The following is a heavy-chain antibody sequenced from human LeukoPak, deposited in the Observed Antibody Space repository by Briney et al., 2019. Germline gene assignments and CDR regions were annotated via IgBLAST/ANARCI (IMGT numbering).Heavy chain of an antibody. J-gene: IGHJ4*02. Sequence: ASETLSLTCAVYGGSFSGYYWSWIRQPPGKGLEWIGEINHSGSTNYNPSLKSRVTISVDTSKNQFSLKLSSVTAADTAVYYCARSRRYYGSGSYYTRTPIFDYWGQGTLVTVSS. V-gene: IGHV4-34*01. CDR3: ARSRRYYGSGSYYTRTPIFDY. CDR2: INHSGST. CDR1: GGSFSGYY. D-gene: IGHD3-10*01.